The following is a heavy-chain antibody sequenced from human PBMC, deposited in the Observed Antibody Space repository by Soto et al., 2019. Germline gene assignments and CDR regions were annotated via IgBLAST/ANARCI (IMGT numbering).Heavy chain of an antibody. CDR2: IDPSDSYT. Sequence: GESLKISCKGSGYSFTSYWISWVRQMPGKGLEWMGRIDPSDSYTNYSPSFQGHVTISADKSISTAYLQWSSLKASDTATYYCARLEIVVVPAAILYYYYYGMDVWGQGTTVTVSS. CDR3: ARLEIVVVPAAILYYYYYGMDV. D-gene: IGHD2-2*02. V-gene: IGHV5-10-1*01. J-gene: IGHJ6*02. CDR1: GYSFTSYW.